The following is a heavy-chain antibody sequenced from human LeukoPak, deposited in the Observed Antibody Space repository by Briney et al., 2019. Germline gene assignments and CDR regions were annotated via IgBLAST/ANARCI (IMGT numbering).Heavy chain of an antibody. CDR3: ARWYTHRYYDC. D-gene: IGHD1-14*01. J-gene: IGHJ4*02. CDR2: ISYDGSNK. Sequence: GRSLRLSCAASGFTFSSYAMHWVRQAPCKGLEWVAVISYDGSNKYYADSVKGRFTITRDNSKNTLYLQMNSLRAEDTAVYYCARWYTHRYYDCWGQGTLVTVSS. CDR1: GFTFSSYA. V-gene: IGHV3-30*14.